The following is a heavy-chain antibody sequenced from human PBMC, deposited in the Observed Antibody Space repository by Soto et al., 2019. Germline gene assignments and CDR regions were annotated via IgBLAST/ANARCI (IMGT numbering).Heavy chain of an antibody. Sequence: PGGSLRLSCAASGFTFSSYAMSWVRQAPGKGLEWVSAISGSGGSTYYADSVKGRFTISRDNSKNTLYLQMNSLRAEDTAVYYCAKRVSTYYYDSSGYPDAFDIWGQGTMVTVS. CDR3: AKRVSTYYYDSSGYPDAFDI. J-gene: IGHJ3*02. CDR1: GFTFSSYA. CDR2: ISGSGGST. V-gene: IGHV3-23*01. D-gene: IGHD3-22*01.